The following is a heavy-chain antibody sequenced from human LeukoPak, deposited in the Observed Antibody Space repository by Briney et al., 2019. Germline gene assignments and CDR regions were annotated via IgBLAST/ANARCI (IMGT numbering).Heavy chain of an antibody. CDR2: ISSSSSYI. V-gene: IGHV3-21*01. Sequence: PGGSLRLSCAASGFTVSSNYMNWVRQAPGKGLEWVSSISSSSSYIYYADSVKGRFTISRDNAKNSLYLQMNSLRAEDTAVYYCARSGDTAMVDLDYWGQGTLVTVSS. J-gene: IGHJ4*02. CDR3: ARSGDTAMVDLDY. D-gene: IGHD5-18*01. CDR1: GFTVSSNY.